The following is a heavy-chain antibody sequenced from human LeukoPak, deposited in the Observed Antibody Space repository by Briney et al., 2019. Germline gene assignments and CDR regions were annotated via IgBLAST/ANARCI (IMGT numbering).Heavy chain of an antibody. CDR2: IKQDGSEK. D-gene: IGHD2-2*01. CDR3: ARGLLGYCSSTSCYPDQQRTGTTSHYFDY. V-gene: IGHV3-7*01. CDR1: GFTFSSYW. J-gene: IGHJ4*02. Sequence: GGSLRLSCAASGFTFSSYWMSWVRQAPGKGLEWVANIKQDGSEKYYVGSVKGRFTISRDNAKNSLYLQMNSLRAEDTAVYYCARGLLGYCSSTSCYPDQQRTGTTSHYFDYWGQGTLVTVSS.